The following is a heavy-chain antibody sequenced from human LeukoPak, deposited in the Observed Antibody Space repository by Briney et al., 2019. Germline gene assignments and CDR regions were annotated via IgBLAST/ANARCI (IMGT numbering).Heavy chain of an antibody. CDR1: GFTVSSNY. CDR3: ARDGSSGWYPVRYYYYYGMDV. V-gene: IGHV3-33*08. CDR2: IWYDGSNK. D-gene: IGHD6-19*01. J-gene: IGHJ6*02. Sequence: GGSLRLSCAASGFTVSSNYMSWVRQAPGKGLEWVAVIWYDGSNKYYADSVKGRFTISRDNSKNTLYLQMNSLRAEDTAVYYCARDGSSGWYPVRYYYYYGMDVWGQGTTVTVSS.